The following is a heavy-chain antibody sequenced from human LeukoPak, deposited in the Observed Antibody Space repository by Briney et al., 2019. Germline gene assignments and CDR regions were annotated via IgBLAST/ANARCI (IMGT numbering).Heavy chain of an antibody. CDR3: TRGVAVAGTYYYYMDV. D-gene: IGHD6-19*01. V-gene: IGHV3-73*01. CDR1: GFTFSGSA. Sequence: PGGSLRLSCAASGFTFSGSAMHWVRQASGKGLEWVGRTRSKANSYATAYAASVKGRFTISRDDSKNTAYLQMNSLKTEDTAVYYCTRGVAVAGTYYYYMDVWGKGTTVTISS. CDR2: TRSKANSYAT. J-gene: IGHJ6*03.